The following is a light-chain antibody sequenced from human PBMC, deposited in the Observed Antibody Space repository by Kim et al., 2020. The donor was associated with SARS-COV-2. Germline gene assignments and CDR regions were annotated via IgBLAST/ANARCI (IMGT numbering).Light chain of an antibody. CDR2: SDT. CDR3: VLWDDSLSGWM. Sequence: LTVTRSCLGRSPHIGSHFVYWYPPVTGTAPKLLINSDTPRPSGLPDRFPRSNSSTSASLALSGLRAESEADYYCVLWDDSLSGWMFGGGTKLTVL. CDR1: SPHIGSHF. V-gene: IGLV1-47*01. J-gene: IGLJ3*02.